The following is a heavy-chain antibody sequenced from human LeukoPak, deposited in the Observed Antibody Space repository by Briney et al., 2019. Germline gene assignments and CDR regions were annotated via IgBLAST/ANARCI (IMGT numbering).Heavy chain of an antibody. CDR2: IYYSGST. CDR1: GGSISSSSYY. CDR3: ASYCSSTSCYPLYWYFDL. D-gene: IGHD2-2*01. Sequence: NPSETLSLTCTVSGGSISSSSYYWGWIRQPPGKGLEWIGSIYYSGSTYYNPSLKSRVTISVDTSKNQFSLKLSSVTAADTAVYYCASYCSSTSCYPLYWYFDLWGRGTLVTVSS. J-gene: IGHJ2*01. V-gene: IGHV4-39*01.